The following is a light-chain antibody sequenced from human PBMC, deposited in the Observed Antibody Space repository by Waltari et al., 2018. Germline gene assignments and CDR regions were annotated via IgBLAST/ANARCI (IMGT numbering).Light chain of an antibody. CDR2: TDN. CDR3: AAWDDSLTGRV. J-gene: IGLJ3*02. V-gene: IGLV1-47*01. CDR1: SSNIGSNY. Sequence: QSVLTQPSSASVPPGQRVTISCSGSSSNIGSNYVYWYQQLPGTAPKLLIHTDNQRPSGVPDRFSASKSGASASLAISGLRSDDEADYYCAAWDDSLTGRVFGGGTKLTVL.